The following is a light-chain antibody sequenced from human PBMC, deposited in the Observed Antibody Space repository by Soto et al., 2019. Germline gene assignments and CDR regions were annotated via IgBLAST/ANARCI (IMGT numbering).Light chain of an antibody. Sequence: QSVLTQPASVSGSPGQSITISCTGTSSDPATYNLVSWYQQRTGKAPQLIIYEVAKRPSGVPARFSGSQSGDTASLTISGLQAEDEADYYCCSRLFGGGTKLTVL. CDR3: CSRL. CDR2: EVA. V-gene: IGLV2-23*02. CDR1: SSDPATYNL. J-gene: IGLJ2*01.